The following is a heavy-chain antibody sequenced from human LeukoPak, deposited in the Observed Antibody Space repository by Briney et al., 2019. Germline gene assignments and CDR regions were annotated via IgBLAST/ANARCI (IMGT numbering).Heavy chain of an antibody. CDR1: GYTLTELS. CDR2: EDGEA. D-gene: IGHD2-21*01. Sequence: ASVKVSCKVSGYTLTELSIHWVRQSPGKGLEWMGGEDGEAIYAQKFQGRVNMTEDTTTDTDYMDLSSLISEDRAVYYCASIDLDSWGEGTLVTVSS. CDR3: ASIDLDS. V-gene: IGHV1-24*01. J-gene: IGHJ4*02.